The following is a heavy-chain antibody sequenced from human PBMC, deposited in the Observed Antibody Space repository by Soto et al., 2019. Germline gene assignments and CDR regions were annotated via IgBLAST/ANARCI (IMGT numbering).Heavy chain of an antibody. J-gene: IGHJ6*02. Sequence: GGSLRLSCAASGFTFSSCAMGWVRQAPGKGLEWVADITYGGSSTYYADSVKGWFTISRDNSRNTLYLQMDSLRTEDTAVYSCVKSFGVIRYDYYYYGMDVWGQGTTVTVSS. V-gene: IGHV3-23*01. D-gene: IGHD2-21*01. CDR1: GFTFSSCA. CDR3: VKSFGVIRYDYYYYGMDV. CDR2: ITYGGSST.